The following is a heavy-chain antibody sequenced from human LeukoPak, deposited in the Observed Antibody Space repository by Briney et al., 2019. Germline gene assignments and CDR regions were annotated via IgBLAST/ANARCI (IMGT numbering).Heavy chain of an antibody. CDR3: AKRGVVIRVILVGFHKEAYYFDS. J-gene: IGHJ4*01. Sequence: GGSLRLSCAVSGITLSNYGMSWVRQAPGKGLEWVAGLSDSGGRTNYADSVKGRFIISRGNAKNTLYLQMNSLRAEDTAVYFCAKRGVVIRVILVGFHKEAYYFDSWGQGALVTVSS. D-gene: IGHD3-22*01. CDR1: GITLSNYG. V-gene: IGHV3-23*01. CDR2: LSDSGGRT.